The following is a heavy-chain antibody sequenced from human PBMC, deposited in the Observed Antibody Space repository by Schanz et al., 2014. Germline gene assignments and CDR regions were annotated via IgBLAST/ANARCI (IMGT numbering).Heavy chain of an antibody. Sequence: PGGSLRLSCAASGFTFTTHSMTWVRQAPGKGLEWVSGISGSGGSTYYADSVKGRFTISRDNSKTTLSLQMNSLRAEDTAVYYCAREQIMAAAGLVDYWGHGTLVTVSS. J-gene: IGHJ4*01. CDR2: ISGSGGST. CDR1: GFTFTTHS. D-gene: IGHD6-13*01. CDR3: AREQIMAAAGLVDY. V-gene: IGHV3-23*01.